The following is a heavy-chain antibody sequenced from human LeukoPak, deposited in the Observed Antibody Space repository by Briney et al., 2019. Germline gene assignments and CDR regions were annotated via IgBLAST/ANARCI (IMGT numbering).Heavy chain of an antibody. Sequence: ASVKVSCKASGYTFTSYGISWVRQAPGQGLEWMGWISAYNGKTNYAQKLQGRVTMTTDTSTSTAYMELRSLRSDDTAIYYCARDSHCYDRSGYPDYWGQGTLVTVSS. CDR3: ARDSHCYDRSGYPDY. CDR1: GYTFTSYG. CDR2: ISAYNGKT. D-gene: IGHD3-22*01. J-gene: IGHJ4*02. V-gene: IGHV1-18*01.